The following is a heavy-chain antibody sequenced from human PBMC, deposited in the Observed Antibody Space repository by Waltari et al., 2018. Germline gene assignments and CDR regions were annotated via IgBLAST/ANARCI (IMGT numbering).Heavy chain of an antibody. D-gene: IGHD4-17*01. CDR1: GGSITSGIYY. Sequence: QVQLQESGPGLVKPSQTLSLTCSVSGGSITSGIYYWTWIRQPAGKGLEWIGRSYTSGNTDYNPTRKSRVTMSMDTSKNQFSLNLSSVTAADTAVYYCARFPRDYSFDYWGQGTLVTVSS. CDR2: SYTSGNT. J-gene: IGHJ4*02. V-gene: IGHV4-61*02. CDR3: ARFPRDYSFDY.